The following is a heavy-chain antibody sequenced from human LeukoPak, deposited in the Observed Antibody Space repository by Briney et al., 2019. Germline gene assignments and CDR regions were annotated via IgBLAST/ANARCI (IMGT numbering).Heavy chain of an antibody. D-gene: IGHD6-19*01. CDR3: ARADGYSSGWYFDH. CDR1: GGSISSYY. J-gene: IGHJ4*02. V-gene: IGHV4-59*01. Sequence: ASESLSLTCTVSGGSISSYYWSWIRQPPGKGLEWLGYIYYSGSTNYNPSLKSRVTISLDTSKNQFSLKLSAVTAADTAVYYCARADGYSSGWYFDHWGQGTLVNVTS. CDR2: IYYSGST.